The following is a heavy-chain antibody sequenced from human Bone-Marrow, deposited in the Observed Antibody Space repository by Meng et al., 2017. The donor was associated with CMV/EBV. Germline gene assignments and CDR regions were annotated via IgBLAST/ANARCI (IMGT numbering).Heavy chain of an antibody. CDR2: ISSSGSTI. CDR1: GFTFSDYY. J-gene: IGHJ4*02. CDR3: ARTLGYCSSTSCYNFDY. V-gene: IGHV3-11*01. D-gene: IGHD2-2*02. Sequence: GGSLRFSCAASGFTFSDYYMSWIRQAPGKGLEWVSYISSSGSTIYYADSVKGRFTISRDNAKNSLYLQMNSLRAEDTAVYYCARTLGYCSSTSCYNFDYWGQGTLVTVSS.